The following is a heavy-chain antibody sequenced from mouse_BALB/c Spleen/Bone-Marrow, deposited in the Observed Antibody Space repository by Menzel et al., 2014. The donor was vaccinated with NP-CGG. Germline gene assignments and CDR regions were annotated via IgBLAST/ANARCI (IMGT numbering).Heavy chain of an antibody. CDR1: GFDFSGFW. D-gene: IGHD2-3*01. CDR3: ARLGYYGGFAY. Sequence: EVQLVESGGGLVQPGRSLELSCAASGFDFSGFWMGWVRQAPGKGLEWIGEINPDSSTINYTPSLKDRFIISGDNAKNTLYLQMSKVRSEDTALYYCARLGYYGGFAYWGQGTLVTVSA. CDR2: INPDSSTI. V-gene: IGHV4-1*02. J-gene: IGHJ3*01.